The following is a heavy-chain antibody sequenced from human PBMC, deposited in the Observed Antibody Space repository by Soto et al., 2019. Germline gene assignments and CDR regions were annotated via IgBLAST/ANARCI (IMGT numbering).Heavy chain of an antibody. CDR2: MNANNGNT. CDR1: GYTFTIYG. V-gene: IGHV1-8*02. D-gene: IGHD3-3*01. J-gene: IGHJ3*02. Sequence: ASVKVSCKASGYTFTIYGISWVRQAPGQGLERMGWMNANNGNTGYAQKFQGRVTMTRNTSISTAYMELSSLRSEDTAVYYCARGYYDFWSGYYGSDAFDIWGQGTMVTVSS. CDR3: ARGYYDFWSGYYGSDAFDI.